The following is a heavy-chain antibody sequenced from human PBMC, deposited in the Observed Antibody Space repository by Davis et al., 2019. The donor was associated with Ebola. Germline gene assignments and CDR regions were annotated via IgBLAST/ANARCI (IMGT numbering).Heavy chain of an antibody. V-gene: IGHV4-61*08. CDR1: GDSVSTNSAG. CDR2: IYYSGST. Sequence: SQTLSLTCAISGDSVSTNSAGWSWIRQPPGKGLEWIGYIYYSGSTNYNPSLKSRVTISVDTSKNQFSLKLSSVTAADTAVYYCARDVALWGQGTLVTVSS. CDR3: ARDVAL. J-gene: IGHJ4*02.